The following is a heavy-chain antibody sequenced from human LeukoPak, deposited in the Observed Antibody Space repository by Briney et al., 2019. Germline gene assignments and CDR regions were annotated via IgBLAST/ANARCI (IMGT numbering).Heavy chain of an antibody. Sequence: GGSLRLSCAASGFTFSSYGMHWVRQAPGQGLEWMGIINPSGGSTSYAQKFQGRVTMTRDTSTSTVYMELSSLRSEDTAVYYCAREGVGSSSCPEWGQGTLVTVSS. J-gene: IGHJ4*02. CDR2: INPSGGST. CDR3: AREGVGSSSCPE. D-gene: IGHD6-13*01. CDR1: GFTFSSYG. V-gene: IGHV1-46*01.